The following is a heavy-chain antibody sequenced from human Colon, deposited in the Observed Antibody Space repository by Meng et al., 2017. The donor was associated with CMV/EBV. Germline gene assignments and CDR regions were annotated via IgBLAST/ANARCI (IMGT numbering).Heavy chain of an antibody. J-gene: IGHJ5*02. CDR3: ARDSDGSGTFSYWFDP. CDR2: IFPTGSA. CDR1: GGYLNDFY. Sequence: AQLQQVCPGLLRPAETLSLPCLASGGYLNDFYWNWIRQPVGKGLGWIGRIFPTGSAYYNSSLNSRVTMSVDTSKNQFSLKLTSVTAADTAVYYCARDSDGSGTFSYWFDPWGQGTLVTVSS. D-gene: IGHD3-10*01. V-gene: IGHV4-4*07.